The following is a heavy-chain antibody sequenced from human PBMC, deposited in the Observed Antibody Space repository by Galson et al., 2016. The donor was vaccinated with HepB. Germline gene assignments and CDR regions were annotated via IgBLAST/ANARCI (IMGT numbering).Heavy chain of an antibody. CDR2: INPRGGST. J-gene: IGHJ4*02. CDR3: ARNAMYCSSTSCSTYYFDY. CDR1: GYTFTSYY. D-gene: IGHD2-2*01. Sequence: SVKVSCKASGYTFTSYYMHWVRQAPGQGLEWMGIINPRGGSTSYAQKFQGRVTITRDTSTSPVYMELSSLRSEDTAVYYCARNAMYCSSTSCSTYYFDYWGQGTLVTVSS. V-gene: IGHV1-46*01.